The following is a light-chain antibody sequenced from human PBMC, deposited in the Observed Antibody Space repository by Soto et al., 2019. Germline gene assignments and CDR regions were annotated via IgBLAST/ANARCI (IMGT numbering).Light chain of an antibody. V-gene: IGKV1-5*03. CDR1: QSIFSW. J-gene: IGKJ2*03. CDR2: KAS. CDR3: QQYNSFPYS. Sequence: IQMTQSPSTLSASVGDRVSITCRASQSIFSWLAWYQQKLGKAPKLLIYKASSLESGVPSRYSGSGSGTEFTLTISGLQPDDLATYYCQQYNSFPYSFGQGTKLEIK.